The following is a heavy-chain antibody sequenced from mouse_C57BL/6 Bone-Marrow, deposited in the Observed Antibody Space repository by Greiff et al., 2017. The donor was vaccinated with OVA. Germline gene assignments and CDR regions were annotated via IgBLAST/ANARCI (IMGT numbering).Heavy chain of an antibody. CDR3: ARHAGTAY. J-gene: IGHJ3*01. CDR2: ISGGGGNT. V-gene: IGHV5-9*01. CDR1: GFTFSSYT. D-gene: IGHD4-1*01. Sequence: EVKLVESGGGLVKPGGSLKLSCAASGFTFSSYTMSWVRQTPEKRLEWVATISGGGGNTYYPDSVKGRFTISKDNAKNTLYLQMSSLRSEDTALYYCARHAGTAYWGQGTLVTVSA.